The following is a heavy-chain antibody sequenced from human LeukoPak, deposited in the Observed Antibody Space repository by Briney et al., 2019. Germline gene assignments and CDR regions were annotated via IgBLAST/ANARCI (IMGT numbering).Heavy chain of an antibody. CDR1: GFTFSSYW. CDR2: IKHDGSEK. D-gene: IGHD3-10*01. CDR3: ARSAMRITMVRGLNYYYYYIDV. V-gene: IGHV3-7*01. J-gene: IGHJ6*03. Sequence: GGSLRLSCAASGFTFSSYWMSWVRQAPGKGLEWVANIKHDGSEKYYVDSVKGRFTISRDNAKNSLYLQMNSLRAEDTAVYYCARSAMRITMVRGLNYYYYYIDVWGKGTTVTVSS.